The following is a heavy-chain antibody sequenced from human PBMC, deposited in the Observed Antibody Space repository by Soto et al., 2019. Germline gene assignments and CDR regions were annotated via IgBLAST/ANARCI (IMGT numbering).Heavy chain of an antibody. D-gene: IGHD2-15*01. CDR2: IYYSGST. CDR3: ARNGYCSGGSCYSGLGYYYYMDV. CDR1: GGSISSGGYY. V-gene: IGHV4-31*03. Sequence: QVQLQESGPGLVKPSQTLSLTCTVSGGSISSGGYYWSWIRQHPGKGLEWIGYIYYSGSTYYNPSLKSRVTISVDTSKNQFSLKLSSVTAADTAVYYCARNGYCSGGSCYSGLGYYYYMDVWGKGTTVTVSS. J-gene: IGHJ6*03.